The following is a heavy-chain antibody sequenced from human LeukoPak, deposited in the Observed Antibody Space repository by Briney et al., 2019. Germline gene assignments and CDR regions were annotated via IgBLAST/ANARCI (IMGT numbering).Heavy chain of an antibody. CDR2: INPAGTET. Sequence: GGSLRLFCAASGFSFSAYWMTWVRQAPGTGLEWVANINPAGTETYYVDPVKGRFTVSRDNAKNLLYLQMNSLRAEDTAVYHCARFGYVAAVDVWGQGTLVTVSS. CDR3: ARFGYVAAVDV. V-gene: IGHV3-7*01. J-gene: IGHJ4*02. CDR1: GFSFSAYW. D-gene: IGHD2-15*01.